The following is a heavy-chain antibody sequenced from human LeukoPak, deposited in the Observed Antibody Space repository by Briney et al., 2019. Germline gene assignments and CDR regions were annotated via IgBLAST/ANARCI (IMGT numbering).Heavy chain of an antibody. Sequence: GASVKVSCKASGYTFTSYDINWVRQATGQGLEWMGWMNPNSGNTGYAQKFQGRVTMTRNTSIGTAYMELSSLRSEDTAVYYCARAYSSSWPLYSGYYYYYGMDVWGQGTTVTVSS. CDR2: MNPNSGNT. CDR3: ARAYSSSWPLYSGYYYYYGMDV. J-gene: IGHJ6*02. CDR1: GYTFTSYD. V-gene: IGHV1-8*01. D-gene: IGHD6-13*01.